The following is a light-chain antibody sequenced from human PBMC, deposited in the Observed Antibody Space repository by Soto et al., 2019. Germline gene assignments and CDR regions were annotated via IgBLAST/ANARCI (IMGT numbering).Light chain of an antibody. CDR2: CAS. J-gene: IGKJ1*01. CDR1: ESISSF. Sequence: DIQMTQSPSSLSASVGDRVTITCRASESISSFLHWFQQKPGKAPKLLIYCASSLQSGVPSRFSGSGSGTNFTLTISSLQPEDFATYYCQHSYITPWTFGQGAKVEI. CDR3: QHSYITPWT. V-gene: IGKV1-39*01.